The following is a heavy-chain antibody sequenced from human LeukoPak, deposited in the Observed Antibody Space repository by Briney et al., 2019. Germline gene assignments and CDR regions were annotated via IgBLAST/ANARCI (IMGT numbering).Heavy chain of an antibody. V-gene: IGHV4-31*03. CDR2: IYYSGST. J-gene: IGHJ3*02. D-gene: IGHD3-22*01. CDR3: ARHDSRLDRAFDI. CDR1: GGSISSGGYY. Sequence: PSQTLSLTCTVSGGSISSGGYYWSWIRQHPGKGLEWIGYIYYSGSTNYNPSLKSRVTISVDTSKNQFSLKLSSVTAADTAVYYCARHDSRLDRAFDIWGQGTMVTVSS.